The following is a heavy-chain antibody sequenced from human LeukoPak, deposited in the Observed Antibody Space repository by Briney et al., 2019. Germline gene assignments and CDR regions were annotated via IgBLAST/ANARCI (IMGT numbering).Heavy chain of an antibody. CDR3: ARGRVTTLYYFDY. CDR1: GFTFSDHC. Sequence: GGSLRLSCAASGFTFSDHCMDWVRQAPGKGLEWVGRTRNKANSYTTEYAASVKGRFTISRDDSKNSLYLQMNSLKTEDTAVYYCARGRVTTLYYFDYWGQGTLVAVSS. CDR2: TRNKANSYTT. J-gene: IGHJ4*02. D-gene: IGHD4-17*01. V-gene: IGHV3-72*01.